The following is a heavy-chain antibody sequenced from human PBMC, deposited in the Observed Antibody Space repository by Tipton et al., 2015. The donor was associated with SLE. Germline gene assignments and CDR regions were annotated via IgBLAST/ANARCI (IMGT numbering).Heavy chain of an antibody. J-gene: IGHJ5*02. CDR2: IYYTGSS. D-gene: IGHD3-3*01. CDR1: GDSISSHY. CDR3: ARAGLRKGPGIPGWFDP. Sequence: TLSLTCTVSGDSISSHYWAWIRQSPGKGLEWIEYIYYTGSSNYNPSLKSRVSTSVDTSKNQFSLRLTSVTAADTAVYYCARAGLRKGPGIPGWFDPWGQGILVTVSS. V-gene: IGHV4-59*11.